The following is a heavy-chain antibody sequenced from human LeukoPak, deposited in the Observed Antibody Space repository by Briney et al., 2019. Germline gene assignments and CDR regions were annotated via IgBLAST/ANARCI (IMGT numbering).Heavy chain of an antibody. CDR3: ATTNPGWFDP. CDR2: ISGSGGST. Sequence: GGSLRLSCADTGFTFSSYAMSWVRQAPGKGLEWVSAISGSGGSTYYADSVKGRFTISRDNSKNTPYLQMNSLRAEDTAVYYCATTNPGWFDPWGQGTLVTVSS. CDR1: GFTFSSYA. V-gene: IGHV3-23*01. J-gene: IGHJ5*02.